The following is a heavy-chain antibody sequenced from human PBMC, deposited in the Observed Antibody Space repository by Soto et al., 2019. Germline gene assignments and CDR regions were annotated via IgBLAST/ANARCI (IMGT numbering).Heavy chain of an antibody. CDR3: ANLPLYGSGFDC. J-gene: IGHJ4*02. CDR2: ISWNGAAT. CDR1: GFTFDDYA. V-gene: IGHV3-9*01. D-gene: IGHD3-10*01. Sequence: EAQLVESGGGLVQPGRSLRLSCVASGFTFDDYAIHWVRQAPGKGLEWVSGISWNGAATGYADSVKGRFTISRDNAKKSLYLQMGSLRTEDTAIYYCANLPLYGSGFDCWGQGTLVTVSS.